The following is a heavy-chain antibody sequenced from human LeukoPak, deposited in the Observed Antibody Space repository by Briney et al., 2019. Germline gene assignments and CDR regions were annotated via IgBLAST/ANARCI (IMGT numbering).Heavy chain of an antibody. J-gene: IGHJ4*02. Sequence: PGGSLRLSCAASGFTFSSYAMSWVRQAPGKGLEWVSAISGSGGSTYYADSVKGRFTISRDNSKNTLYLQMNSLRAEDTAVYYCAKRWYYYGSGSYYTPSYFDYWGQGTLVTVSS. D-gene: IGHD3-10*01. CDR2: ISGSGGST. V-gene: IGHV3-23*01. CDR3: AKRWYYYGSGSYYTPSYFDY. CDR1: GFTFSSYA.